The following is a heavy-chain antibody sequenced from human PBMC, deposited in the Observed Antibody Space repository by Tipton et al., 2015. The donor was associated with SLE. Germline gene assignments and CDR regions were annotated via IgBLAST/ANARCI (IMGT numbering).Heavy chain of an antibody. J-gene: IGHJ4*02. CDR2: IFHTGST. CDR1: GGSFSDHY. CDR3: ARTQYTFGGVIAPFDY. Sequence: TLSLTCAVYGGSFSDHYWSWIRQTPGRGLELIGEIFHTGSTNYNTALQSRATISLDTSQTQFSLTLKSVTAADTAVYYCARTQYTFGGVIAPFDYWGQGTLVTVSS. V-gene: IGHV4-34*12. D-gene: IGHD3-16*02.